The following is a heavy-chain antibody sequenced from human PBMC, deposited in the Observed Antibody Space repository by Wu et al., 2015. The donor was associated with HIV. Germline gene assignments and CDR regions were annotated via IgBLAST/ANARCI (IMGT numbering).Heavy chain of an antibody. CDR1: GYTFTGYY. J-gene: IGHJ4*02. CDR2: INPNSGGT. CDR3: ARRGWVLWTGVDY. Sequence: VQAGGSLGREVKKPGASVKVSCKASGYTFTGYYMHWVRQAPGQGLEWMGWINPNSGGTNYAQKFQGRVTMTRDTSISTAYMELSRLRSDDTAVYYCARRGWVLWTGVDYWGQGTLVTVSS. V-gene: IGHV1-2*02. D-gene: IGHD3-10*01.